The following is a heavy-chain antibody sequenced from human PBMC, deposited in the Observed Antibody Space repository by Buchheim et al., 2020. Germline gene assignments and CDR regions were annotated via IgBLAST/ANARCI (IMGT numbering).Heavy chain of an antibody. CDR1: GFTFSSYE. V-gene: IGHV3-48*03. J-gene: IGHJ1*01. Sequence: EVQLVESGGGLVQPGGSLRLSCAASGFTFSSYEMNWVRQAPGKGLEWVSYISSSGSTIYYADSVKGRFTIPRDNAKNSLFLQMNSLRAEDTAVYYCARGGPTTYYYDSSGYYSATTEYFQHWGQGTL. CDR2: ISSSGSTI. D-gene: IGHD3-22*01. CDR3: ARGGPTTYYYDSSGYYSATTEYFQH.